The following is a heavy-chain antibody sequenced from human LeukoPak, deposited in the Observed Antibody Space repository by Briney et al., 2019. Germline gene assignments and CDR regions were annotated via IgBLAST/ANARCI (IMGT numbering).Heavy chain of an antibody. J-gene: IGHJ4*02. V-gene: IGHV1-8*01. Sequence: GASVKVSCKASGYTFTSYDINWVRQATGQGLEWMGWMNPNSGNTAYAQKFQGRVTMTRDTSISTAYMELTSLTSEDTAVYYCARVAAGSNYEYYFDYWGQGTLVTVSS. CDR3: ARVAAGSNYEYYFDY. D-gene: IGHD3-22*01. CDR2: MNPNSGNT. CDR1: GYTFTSYD.